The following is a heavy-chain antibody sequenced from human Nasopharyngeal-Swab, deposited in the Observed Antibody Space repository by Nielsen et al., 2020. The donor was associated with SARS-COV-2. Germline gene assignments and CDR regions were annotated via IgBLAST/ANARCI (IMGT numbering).Heavy chain of an antibody. J-gene: IGHJ6*02. CDR3: ARDGTAAGGDYYYYYGMDV. Sequence: GESLRLSCAASGFTFSSYWMSWVRQAPGKGLEWVGNIKQDGSEKYYVDSVKGRFTISRDNAKNSLYLQMNSLRAEDTAVYYCARDGTAAGGDYYYYYGMDVWGQGTTVTVSS. CDR1: GFTFSSYW. V-gene: IGHV3-7*01. D-gene: IGHD6-13*01. CDR2: IKQDGSEK.